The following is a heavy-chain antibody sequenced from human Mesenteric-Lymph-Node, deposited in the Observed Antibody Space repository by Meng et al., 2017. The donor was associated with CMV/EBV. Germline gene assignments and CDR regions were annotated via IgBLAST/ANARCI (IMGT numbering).Heavy chain of an antibody. CDR1: GFTFSDYY. V-gene: IGHV3-11*01. CDR2: IGSSGSSI. CDR3: ARDLSARWSRTYCLDF. Sequence: GESLKISCAASGFTFSDYYMSWIRQAPGKGLEWMSPIGSSGSSIFYADSVKGRFAVSRDNAKNSLYLQMNSLRAEDTAVYYCARDLSARWSRTYCLDFWGQGSMVTVSS. D-gene: IGHD2-15*01. J-gene: IGHJ4*01.